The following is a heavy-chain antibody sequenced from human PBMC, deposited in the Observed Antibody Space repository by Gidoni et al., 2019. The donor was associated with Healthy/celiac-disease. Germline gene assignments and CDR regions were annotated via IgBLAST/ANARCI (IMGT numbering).Heavy chain of an antibody. D-gene: IGHD4-17*01. CDR1: GGSIPSGRSY. V-gene: IGHV4-61*02. J-gene: IGHJ4*02. Sequence: QVQLQASGPGLVKPSPTLSLTCTLPGGSIPSGRSYWSWIRQPAGKGLEWIGRIYTSGSTNYNPSLKSRVTISVDTSKNQFSLKLSSVTAADTAVYYCAREGTYRLDYGDYVSYFDYWGQGTLVTVSS. CDR3: AREGTYRLDYGDYVSYFDY. CDR2: IYTSGST.